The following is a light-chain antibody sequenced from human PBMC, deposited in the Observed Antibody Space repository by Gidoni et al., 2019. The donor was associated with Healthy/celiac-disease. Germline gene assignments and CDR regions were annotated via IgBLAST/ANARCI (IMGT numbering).Light chain of an antibody. V-gene: IGLV1-40*01. Sequence: QSVLTQPPSVSGTPGQRVPISCTGSSSNIGAGYDVHWYQQLPGTAPKLLIYGTSNRPSGFPDRFSGSKSGTSASLAITGLQAEDEADYYCQSYDSSLSGPYVFGTGTKVTVL. CDR1: SSNIGAGYD. CDR2: GTS. CDR3: QSYDSSLSGPYV. J-gene: IGLJ1*01.